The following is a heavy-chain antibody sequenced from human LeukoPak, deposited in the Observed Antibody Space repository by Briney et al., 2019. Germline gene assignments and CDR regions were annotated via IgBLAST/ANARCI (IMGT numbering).Heavy chain of an antibody. CDR2: IIPIFGTA. CDR1: GGTFSIYA. J-gene: IGHJ4*02. V-gene: IGHV1-69*05. CDR3: ARERLGSLDY. Sequence: GASVKVSCKASGGTFSIYAISWVRQAPGQGREWMGGIIPIFGTANYAQKFQGRVTITTDESTSTAYMELSSLRSEDTAVYYCARERLGSLDYWGQGTLVTVSS. D-gene: IGHD3-9*01.